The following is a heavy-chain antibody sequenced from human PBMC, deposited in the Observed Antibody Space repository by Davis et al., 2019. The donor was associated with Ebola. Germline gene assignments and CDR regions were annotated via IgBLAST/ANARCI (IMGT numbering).Heavy chain of an antibody. J-gene: IGHJ6*02. CDR2: IIPILGIA. CDR1: GGTFSSYA. CDR3: ARDYYDSVDYYGMDV. Sequence: SVKVSCTASGGTFSSYAISWVRQAPGQGLEWMGRIIPILGIANYAQKFQGRVTITADKSTSTAYMELSSLRSEDTAVYYCARDYYDSVDYYGMDVWGQGTTVTVSS. D-gene: IGHD3-3*01. V-gene: IGHV1-69*04.